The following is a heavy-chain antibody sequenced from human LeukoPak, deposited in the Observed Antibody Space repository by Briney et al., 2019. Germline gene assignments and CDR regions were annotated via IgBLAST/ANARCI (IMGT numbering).Heavy chain of an antibody. CDR1: GYTFTGYY. D-gene: IGHD6-19*01. V-gene: IGHV1-2*02. CDR3: ARGQQWLPNSY. J-gene: IGHJ4*02. Sequence: ASVKVSCTASGYTFTGYYIHWVRQAPGQGLEWMGWINPNSGGTNYAQKFQGRVTMTRDTSISTAYMELNRLRSDDTAVYYCARGQQWLPNSYWGQGTLVTVSS. CDR2: INPNSGGT.